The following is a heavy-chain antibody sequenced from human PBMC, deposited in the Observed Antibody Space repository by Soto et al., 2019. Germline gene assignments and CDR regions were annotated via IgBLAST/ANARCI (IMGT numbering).Heavy chain of an antibody. CDR1: GFTLSTYD. D-gene: IGHD3-10*01. CDR3: AKGRLSASGYYYMDV. J-gene: IGHJ6*03. CDR2: LSYGGDT. Sequence: EVQLVESGGGLVQPGGSLRLSCAASGFTLSTYDMHWVRQATGKGLEWVAALSYGGDTYYPGSVKGRFTVSREGAKNSLYLQLNSLAAGDTAVYYCAKGRLSASGYYYMDVWRKGTTVTVSS. V-gene: IGHV3-13*01.